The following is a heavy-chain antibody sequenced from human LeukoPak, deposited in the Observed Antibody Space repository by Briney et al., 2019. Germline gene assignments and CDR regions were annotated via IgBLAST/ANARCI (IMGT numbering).Heavy chain of an antibody. D-gene: IGHD6-6*01. CDR2: INHSGST. V-gene: IGHV4-34*01. CDR1: GGSFSGYY. J-gene: IGHJ4*02. CDR3: ARGQLGAPDLDY. Sequence: SETLSLTCAVYGGSFSGYYWSWIRQPPGKGLEWIGEINHSGSTNYNPSLKSRVTISVDTSKNQFSLKLSSVTAADTAVYYCARGQLGAPDLDYWGREPWSPSPQ.